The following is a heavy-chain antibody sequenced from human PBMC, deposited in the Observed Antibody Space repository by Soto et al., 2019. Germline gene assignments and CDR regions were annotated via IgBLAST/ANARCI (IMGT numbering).Heavy chain of an antibody. CDR3: ARDRLRFLEWLFHMDV. D-gene: IGHD3-3*01. CDR2: ISSSSSTI. J-gene: IGHJ6*02. CDR1: GLTFSSYS. Sequence: GWSLRLSCAASGLTFSSYSMNWVRQAPGKGLEWVSYISSSSSTIYYADSVKGRFTISRDNAKNSLYLQMNSLRDEDTAVYYCARDRLRFLEWLFHMDVWGQGTTVTVSS. V-gene: IGHV3-48*02.